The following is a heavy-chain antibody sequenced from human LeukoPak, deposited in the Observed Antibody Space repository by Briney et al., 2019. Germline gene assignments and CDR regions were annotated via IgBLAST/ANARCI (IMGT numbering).Heavy chain of an antibody. V-gene: IGHV4-34*01. Sequence: SETLSLTCAVYVGSFSGYYWSWIRQPPGKGLEWIGEINHSGSTNYNSSLKSRVTISVDTSKSQFSLKLSSVTAADTAVYYCARGYYGSGSHCCHMDVWGKGTTITVS. CDR2: INHSGST. CDR3: ARGYYGSGSHCCHMDV. J-gene: IGHJ6*03. CDR1: VGSFSGYY. D-gene: IGHD3-10*01.